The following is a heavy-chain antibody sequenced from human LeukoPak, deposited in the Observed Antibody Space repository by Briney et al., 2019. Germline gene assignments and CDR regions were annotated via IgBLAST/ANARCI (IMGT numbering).Heavy chain of an antibody. CDR2: ISYDGSNK. CDR3: AKSSGTYVRNYYMDV. J-gene: IGHJ6*03. CDR1: GFTFSSYG. Sequence: GGSLRLSCAASGFTFSSYGMHWVRQAPGKGLEWVAVISYDGSNKYYADSVKGRFTISRDNSKNTLYLQMNSLRTEDTGVYYCAKSSGTYVRNYYMDVWAKGPRSPSP. D-gene: IGHD1-26*01. V-gene: IGHV3-30*18.